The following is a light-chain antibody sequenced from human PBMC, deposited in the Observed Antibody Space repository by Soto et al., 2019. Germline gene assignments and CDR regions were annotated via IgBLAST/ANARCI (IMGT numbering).Light chain of an antibody. CDR2: GAS. CDR1: HSVNSH. CDR3: QQYNDWPLT. V-gene: IGKV3-15*01. J-gene: IGKJ1*01. Sequence: MMMTQSPATLSVSPGERVTLSCRTSHSVNSHVAWYQQKPGQAPRLLLYGASTRATGIPARFSGTGSGTEFTLTISSLQSEDFALYYCQQYNDWPLTFGQGTKVDI.